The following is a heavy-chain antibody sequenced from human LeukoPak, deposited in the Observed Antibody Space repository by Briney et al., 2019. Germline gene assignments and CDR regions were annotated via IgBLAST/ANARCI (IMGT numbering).Heavy chain of an antibody. J-gene: IGHJ3*01. CDR3: ARWVTADRGKKDAFDV. Sequence: GESLKISCQASGYSFTTYWIGWVRQMPGKGLEWMGIIFPADSDTRYSPSFQGQVTVSADKSISTAYLQWSSLKASDTAMYYCARWVTADRGKKDAFDVWGQGTTVTVSS. CDR2: IFPADSDT. V-gene: IGHV5-51*01. CDR1: GYSFTTYW. D-gene: IGHD2-21*02.